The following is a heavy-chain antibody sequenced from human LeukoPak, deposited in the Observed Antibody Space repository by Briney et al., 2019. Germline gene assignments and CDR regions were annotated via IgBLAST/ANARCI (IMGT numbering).Heavy chain of an antibody. J-gene: IGHJ4*02. CDR2: IDATGDTI. D-gene: IGHD3-10*01. Sequence: GGSLRLSCAASGFTFSSYEFNWVRQAPGKGLQWISYIDATGDTIFYSDSVRGRFTISRDNTRNSLFLQMNSLGAEDTAVYYCARDSSAMLRGYSDYWGLGTLDTVSS. V-gene: IGHV3-48*03. CDR1: GFTFSSYE. CDR3: ARDSSAMLRGYSDY.